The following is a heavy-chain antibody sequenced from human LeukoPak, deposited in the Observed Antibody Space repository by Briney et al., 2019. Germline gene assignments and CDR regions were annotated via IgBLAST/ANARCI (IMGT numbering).Heavy chain of an antibody. CDR2: IYSGGST. CDR3: ARDDQGAVAAY. V-gene: IGHV3-66*01. Sequence: GGSLRLSCAASGFTVSSNYMSWVRQAPGKGLEWVSVIYSGGSTYYADSVRGRFTISRDNSKNTLYLQMNSLRAEDTAVYYCARDDQGAVAAYWGQGTLVTVSS. J-gene: IGHJ4*02. CDR1: GFTVSSNY. D-gene: IGHD6-19*01.